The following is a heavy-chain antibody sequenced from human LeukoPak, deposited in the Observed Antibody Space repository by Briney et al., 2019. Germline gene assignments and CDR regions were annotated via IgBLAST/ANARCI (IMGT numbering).Heavy chain of an antibody. Sequence: PSETLSLTCSVSGGSISSSSSYWGWIRQPPGKGLEWIGSIYYSGSSFDNPALKSRVTISVDTSKNQFSLKLSSVTAADTAVYYCARHRSGWLQSSFDYWGQGSLVTVSS. CDR3: ARHRSGWLQSSFDY. V-gene: IGHV4-39*01. CDR1: GGSISSSSSY. J-gene: IGHJ4*02. CDR2: IYYSGSS. D-gene: IGHD5-24*01.